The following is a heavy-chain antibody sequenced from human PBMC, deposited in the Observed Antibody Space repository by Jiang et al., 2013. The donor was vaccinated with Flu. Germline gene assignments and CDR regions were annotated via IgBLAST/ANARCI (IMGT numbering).Heavy chain of an antibody. D-gene: IGHD3-16*01. Sequence: SGAEVKTPGASVKVSCKASGYSFSAYSMHWVRQAPGQRLEWMGWINAGNDNTKYSQNFQGRVTIIRDTSASIVYMELSSLRSEDTAVYFCARGFGTSRPIDYWGQGTPGHRLL. CDR1: GYSFSAYS. CDR3: ARGFGTSRPIDY. CDR2: INAGNDNT. V-gene: IGHV1-3*01. J-gene: IGHJ4*02.